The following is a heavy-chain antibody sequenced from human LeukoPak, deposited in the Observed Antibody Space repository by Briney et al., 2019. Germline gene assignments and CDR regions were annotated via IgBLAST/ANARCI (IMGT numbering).Heavy chain of an antibody. D-gene: IGHD3-22*01. CDR1: GYTFTSYG. CDR2: ISAYNGNT. CDR3: ARDSDYYDSSGYPLFDY. Sequence: ASVKVSCKASGYTFTSYGISWVRQAPGQGLEWMGWISAYNGNTNYAQKLQGRVTMTTDTSTSTAYMELRSLRSDDTAVYYCARDSDYYDSSGYPLFDYWGQGTLATVSS. V-gene: IGHV1-18*01. J-gene: IGHJ4*02.